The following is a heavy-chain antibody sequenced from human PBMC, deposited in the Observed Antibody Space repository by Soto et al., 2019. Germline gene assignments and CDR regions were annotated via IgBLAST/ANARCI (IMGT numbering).Heavy chain of an antibody. CDR2: ISAYNGNT. CDR3: ARDIEMATNGAFDI. Sequence: ASVKVSCKASGYTFTSYGISWVRQAPGQGLEWMGWISAYNGNTNYAQKLQGRVTMTTDTSTSTAYMELRSLRSDNTAVYYCARDIEMATNGAFDIWGQGTMVTVSS. V-gene: IGHV1-18*04. J-gene: IGHJ3*02. D-gene: IGHD5-12*01. CDR1: GYTFTSYG.